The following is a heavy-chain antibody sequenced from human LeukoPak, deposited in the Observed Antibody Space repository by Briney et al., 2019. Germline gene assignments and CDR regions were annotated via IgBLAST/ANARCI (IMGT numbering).Heavy chain of an antibody. CDR1: GGSFSGYY. Sequence: SETLSLTCAVYGGSFSGYYWSWIRQPPGKGLEWIGEINHSGSTNYNPSLKSRVTISVDTSKNQFSLKLSSVTAADTAVYYCARETYYYGSGLHMDVWGKGTTVTVSS. CDR3: ARETYYYGSGLHMDV. J-gene: IGHJ6*03. D-gene: IGHD3-10*01. CDR2: INHSGST. V-gene: IGHV4-34*01.